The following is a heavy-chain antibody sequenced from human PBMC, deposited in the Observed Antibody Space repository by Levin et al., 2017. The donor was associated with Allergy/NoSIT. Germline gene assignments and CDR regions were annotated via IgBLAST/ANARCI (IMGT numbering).Heavy chain of an antibody. J-gene: IGHJ5*02. CDR2: ISYDGSLE. CDR3: AKDVYDYNGRGPWRWLDQ. V-gene: IGHV3-30*18. CDR1: GFAFSVYG. D-gene: IGHD5/OR15-5a*01. Sequence: GGSLRLSCAASGFAFSVYGMHWVRQAPGKGLEWVALISYDGSLEYYADSVKGRFTISRDNSKNTLYLQMNSLRPGDTAVYYCAKDVYDYNGRGPWRWLDQWGQGTLVSASP.